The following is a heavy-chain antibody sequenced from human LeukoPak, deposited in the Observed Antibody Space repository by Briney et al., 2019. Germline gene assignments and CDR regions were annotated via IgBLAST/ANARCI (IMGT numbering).Heavy chain of an antibody. V-gene: IGHV4-34*01. J-gene: IGHJ4*02. CDR1: GGSFSGYY. CDR3: ARGGFPTYSSSSWYFDY. Sequence: SETLSLTCAVYGGSFSGYYWSWIRQPPGKGLEWIGEINHSGSTNYNPSLKSRVTISVDTSKNQFSLKLSSVTAADTAVYYCARGGFPTYSSSSWYFDYWGQGTLVTVSS. D-gene: IGHD6-6*01. CDR2: INHSGST.